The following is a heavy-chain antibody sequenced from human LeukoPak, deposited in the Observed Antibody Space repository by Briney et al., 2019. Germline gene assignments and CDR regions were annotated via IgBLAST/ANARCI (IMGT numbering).Heavy chain of an antibody. D-gene: IGHD6-19*01. V-gene: IGHV4-59*01. CDR1: GGSISSYY. J-gene: IGHJ4*02. CDR2: IYYSGST. CDR3: ATSVWYGRLDY. Sequence: SETLSLTCTVSGGSISSYYLSWIRIRQPPGKGLEWIGYIYYSGSTNYNPSLRSRVTISVDTSKNQFSLKLSSVTAADTAVYYCATSVWYGRLDYWGQGTLVTVSS.